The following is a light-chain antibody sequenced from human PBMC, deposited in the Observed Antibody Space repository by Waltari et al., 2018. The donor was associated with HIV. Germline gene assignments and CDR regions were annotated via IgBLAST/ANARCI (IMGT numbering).Light chain of an antibody. CDR2: AAS. V-gene: IGKV1-9*01. CDR1: QNIDTY. J-gene: IGKJ4*02. CDR3: QQLKSCPLT. Sequence: DIQLTQSPALLSASVCDRVTISCRASQNIDTYLAWYRQKPGKSPELWIYAASTLQYGISSRFSSSGSGTAITLTISGLQPEDFAAYFGQQLKSCPLTFSGGTTVE.